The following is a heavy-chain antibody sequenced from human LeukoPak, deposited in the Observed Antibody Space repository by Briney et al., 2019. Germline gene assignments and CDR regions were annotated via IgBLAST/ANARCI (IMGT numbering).Heavy chain of an antibody. J-gene: IGHJ4*02. CDR3: AREVVPAAIKD. CDR1: GGSISSYY. CDR2: IYYSGST. D-gene: IGHD2-2*02. Sequence: PSETLSLTCTVSGGSISSYYWSRIRQPPGKGLEWIGYIYYSGSTNYNPSLKSRVTISVDTSKNQFSLKLSSVTAADTAVYYCAREVVPAAIKDWGQGTLVTVSS. V-gene: IGHV4-59*12.